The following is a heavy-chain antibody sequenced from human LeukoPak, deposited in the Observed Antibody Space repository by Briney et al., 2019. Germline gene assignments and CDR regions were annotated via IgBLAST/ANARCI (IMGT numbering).Heavy chain of an antibody. Sequence: GGSLRLSCAASGFTFSDYYMSWIRQAPGKGLEWVSYISSSGSTIYYADSVKGRFTISRDNAKNSLYLQMNSLRAEDTAVYYCARDIWPEDPAFDIWGQGTMVTVSS. V-gene: IGHV3-11*01. CDR3: ARDIWPEDPAFDI. J-gene: IGHJ3*02. CDR2: ISSSGSTI. CDR1: GFTFSDYY.